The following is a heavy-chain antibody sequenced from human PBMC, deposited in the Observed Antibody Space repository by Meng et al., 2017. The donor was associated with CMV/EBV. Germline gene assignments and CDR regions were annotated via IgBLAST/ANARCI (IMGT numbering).Heavy chain of an antibody. CDR3: AREVDDYGDGWYFDL. CDR1: GGTFSSYA. CDR2: IIPIFGTA. V-gene: IGHV1-69*12. J-gene: IGHJ2*01. Sequence: QGQRVQAGAEGEEPGSSVKVSCKASGGTFSSYAISWVRQAPGQGLEWMGGIIPIFGTANYAQKFQGRVTITADESTSTAYMELSSLRSEDTAVYYCAREVDDYGDGWYFDLWGRGTLVTVSS. D-gene: IGHD4-17*01.